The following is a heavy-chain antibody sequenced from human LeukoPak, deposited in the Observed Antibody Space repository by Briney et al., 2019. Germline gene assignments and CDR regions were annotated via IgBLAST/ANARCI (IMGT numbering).Heavy chain of an antibody. Sequence: SETLSLTCAVYGGSFSGYYWSWIRQPPGKGLEWIGEINHSGSTNYNPSLKSRVTISVDTSKKQFSLKLSSVTAADTAVYYCARGARAASNNWFDLWGQGTLVTVSS. V-gene: IGHV4-34*01. D-gene: IGHD2-15*01. CDR1: GGSFSGYY. CDR2: INHSGST. CDR3: ARGARAASNNWFDL. J-gene: IGHJ5*02.